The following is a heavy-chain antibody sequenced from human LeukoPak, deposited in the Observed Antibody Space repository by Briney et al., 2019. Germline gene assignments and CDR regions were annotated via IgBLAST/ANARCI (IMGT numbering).Heavy chain of an antibody. J-gene: IGHJ6*02. CDR1: GGSISSGSYY. Sequence: SQTLSLTCTVSGGSISSGSYYWSWLRQPAGRGLEWLGRIYTGGSTNYNPSLKSRVTISVDTSKNQLSLKLSSVTAADTAVYYCARANDILTGPYYYYYGMDVWGQGTTVTVSS. V-gene: IGHV4-61*02. D-gene: IGHD3-9*01. CDR3: ARANDILTGPYYYYYGMDV. CDR2: IYTGGST.